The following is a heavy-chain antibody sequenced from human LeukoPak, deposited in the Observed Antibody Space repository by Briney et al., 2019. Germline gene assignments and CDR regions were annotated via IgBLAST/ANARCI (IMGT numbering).Heavy chain of an antibody. J-gene: IGHJ4*02. CDR3: ARGDRSFDY. CDR1: GGSISSGSYY. Sequence: PSQTLSLTCTVSGGSISSGSYYWSWIRQPAGKGLEWIGRIYTSGSTNYNPSLKSRATISVDTSKSQFSLKLSSVTAADTAVYYCARGDRSFDYWGQGTLVTVSS. CDR2: IYTSGST. D-gene: IGHD3-16*01. V-gene: IGHV4-61*02.